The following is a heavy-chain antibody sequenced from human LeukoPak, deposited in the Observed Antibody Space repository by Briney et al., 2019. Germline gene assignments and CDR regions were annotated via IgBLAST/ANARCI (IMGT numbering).Heavy chain of an antibody. Sequence: GGSLRLSCAASGFTFSSYAMSWVRQAPGKGLEWVSAISGSGGSTYYADSVKGRFTISRDNSKNTLYLQMNSLRAEDTAVYYCARAMVRGVTPFDYWGQGTLVTVSS. J-gene: IGHJ4*02. D-gene: IGHD3-10*01. V-gene: IGHV3-23*01. CDR2: ISGSGGST. CDR3: ARAMVRGVTPFDY. CDR1: GFTFSSYA.